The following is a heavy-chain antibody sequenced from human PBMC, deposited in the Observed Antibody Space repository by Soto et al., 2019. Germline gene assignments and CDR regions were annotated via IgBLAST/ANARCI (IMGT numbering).Heavy chain of an antibody. CDR3: ARTMITFGGVIVSRGYYGMDV. J-gene: IGHJ6*02. V-gene: IGHV1-69*13. D-gene: IGHD3-16*02. CDR1: GGTFSSYA. Sequence: SVKVSCKASGGTFSSYAISWVRQAPGQGLEWMGGIIPIFGTANYAQKFQGRVTITADESTSTAYMELSSLRSEDTAVYYCARTMITFGGVIVSRGYYGMDVWGQGTTVTVSS. CDR2: IIPIFGTA.